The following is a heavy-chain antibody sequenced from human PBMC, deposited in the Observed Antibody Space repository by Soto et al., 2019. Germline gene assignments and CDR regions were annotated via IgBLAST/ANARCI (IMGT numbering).Heavy chain of an antibody. Sequence: GGSLRLSCAASGFTFSSYDMHWVRQAPGKGLEWVSAIGTAGDTYYPGSVKGRFTISRENAKNSLYLQMNSLRAEDTAVYYCAREQAIRFGIGMDVWGQGTTVTVSS. V-gene: IGHV3-13*01. D-gene: IGHD3-10*01. J-gene: IGHJ6*02. CDR1: GFTFSSYD. CDR2: IGTAGDT. CDR3: AREQAIRFGIGMDV.